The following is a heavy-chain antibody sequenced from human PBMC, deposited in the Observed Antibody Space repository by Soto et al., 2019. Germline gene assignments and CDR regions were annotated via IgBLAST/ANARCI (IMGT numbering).Heavy chain of an antibody. CDR3: ARGRGAVAGQYGMDV. CDR1: GGSFSCYY. Sequence: SETLSLTCAAYGGSFSCYYWSWIRQPPGKGLEWIGEINHSGSTNYNPSLKSRVTISVDTSKNQFSLKLSSVTAADTAVYYCARGRGAVAGQYGMDVWGQGTTVTVSS. V-gene: IGHV4-34*01. CDR2: INHSGST. J-gene: IGHJ6*02. D-gene: IGHD6-19*01.